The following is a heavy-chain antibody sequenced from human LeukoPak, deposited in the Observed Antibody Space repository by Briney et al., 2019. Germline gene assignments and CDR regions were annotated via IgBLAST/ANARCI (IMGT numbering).Heavy chain of an antibody. V-gene: IGHV3-53*01. CDR1: GFTVSSNY. D-gene: IGHD5-12*01. CDR3: ARSGTGYEKAFFDY. J-gene: IGHJ4*02. CDR2: IYRSGST. Sequence: PGGSLRLSCAASGFTVSSNYMSWVRQAPGKGLEWVSVIYRSGSTYYADSVKGRFTISRDNSNNTLYLQMNSLRAEDTAVYYCARSGTGYEKAFFDYWGQGTLVTVSS.